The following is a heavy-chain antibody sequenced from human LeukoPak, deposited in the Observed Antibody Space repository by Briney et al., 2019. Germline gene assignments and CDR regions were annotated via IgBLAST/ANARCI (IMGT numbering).Heavy chain of an antibody. V-gene: IGHV4-34*01. CDR2: IYYSGST. D-gene: IGHD3-10*01. Sequence: SETLSLTCAVYGGSFSGYYWSWIRQPPGKGLEWIGSIYYSGSTYYNPSLKSRVTISVDTSKNQFSLKLSSVTAADTAVYYCARIRVPPYYGMDVWGQGTTVTVSS. J-gene: IGHJ6*02. CDR1: GGSFSGYY. CDR3: ARIRVPPYYGMDV.